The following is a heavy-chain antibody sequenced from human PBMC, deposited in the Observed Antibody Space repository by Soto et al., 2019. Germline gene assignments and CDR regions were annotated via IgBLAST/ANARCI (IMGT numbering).Heavy chain of an antibody. CDR3: ARVRLMKYYYYCGMDV. CDR1: GYTFTGYY. D-gene: IGHD3-16*01. Sequence: GASVKVSCKASGYTFTGYYMHWVRPAPGQGLEWMGWLNPNSGGTNYAQKFQGRVTMTRDTSISTAYMELSRLRSDDTAVYYCARVRLMKYYYYCGMDVWGQGTTVTVSS. V-gene: IGHV1-2*02. J-gene: IGHJ6*02. CDR2: LNPNSGGT.